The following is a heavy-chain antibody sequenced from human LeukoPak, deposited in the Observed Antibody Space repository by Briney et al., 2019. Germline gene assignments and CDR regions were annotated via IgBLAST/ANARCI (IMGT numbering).Heavy chain of an antibody. V-gene: IGHV3-49*03. Sequence: PGGSLRLSCTASGFTFGDYAMSWSRQAPGKGLEWVGFIRSKAYGGTTQYAASVKGRFTISRDDSKSIAYLQMNSLKTEDTAVYYCTRDGRWDIDRSANAFDIWGQGTMVTVSS. J-gene: IGHJ3*02. D-gene: IGHD4-23*01. CDR2: IRSKAYGGTT. CDR1: GFTFGDYA. CDR3: TRDGRWDIDRSANAFDI.